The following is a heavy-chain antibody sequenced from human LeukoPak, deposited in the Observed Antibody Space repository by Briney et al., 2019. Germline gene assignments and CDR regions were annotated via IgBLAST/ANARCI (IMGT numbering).Heavy chain of an antibody. J-gene: IGHJ5*02. CDR3: ARGRGGRYYNSWFDP. D-gene: IGHD1-26*01. Sequence: ASVKVSCKASGYTFTSYGISWVRQAPGQGLEWMGWISAYNGNTNYEQKVQGRVTMTTDTSTSTAYMELRSLRSDDTAVYYCARGRGGRYYNSWFDPWGQGTLVTVSS. CDR1: GYTFTSYG. CDR2: ISAYNGNT. V-gene: IGHV1-18*01.